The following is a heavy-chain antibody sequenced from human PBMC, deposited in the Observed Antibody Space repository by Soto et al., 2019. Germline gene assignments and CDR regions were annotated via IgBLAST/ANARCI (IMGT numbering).Heavy chain of an antibody. J-gene: IGHJ4*02. V-gene: IGHV3-74*01. CDR3: VRGDGDYYDGNGYLGRH. CDR1: GFTFSSYW. CDR2: IKSDGSWA. D-gene: IGHD3-22*01. Sequence: EVQLVESGGGLVQPGGSLRLSCTASGFTFSSYWMHWVRQAPGKGLEWVSRIKSDGSWAPYADSMEGRLTISRDNAKNTLYLQMNSLRAEDTAVYYCVRGDGDYYDGNGYLGRHWGQGTLVTVSS.